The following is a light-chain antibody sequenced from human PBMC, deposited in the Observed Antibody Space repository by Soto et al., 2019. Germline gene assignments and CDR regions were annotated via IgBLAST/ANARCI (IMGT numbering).Light chain of an antibody. CDR2: ASS. CDR1: QSISTY. V-gene: IGKV1-39*01. J-gene: IGKJ2*01. Sequence: DIHMTQSPSSLSASVGDTVTISCRATQSISTYFNWYQQIPGRPPKLLIYASSKLHRGVPSSFSGSGSGTDFTLTINGLQPEDFATYFCQQSSSTPYTFGLGINLEIK. CDR3: QQSSSTPYT.